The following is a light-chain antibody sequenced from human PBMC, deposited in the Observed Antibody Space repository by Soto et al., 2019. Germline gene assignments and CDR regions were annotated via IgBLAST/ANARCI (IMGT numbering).Light chain of an antibody. CDR2: GAS. J-gene: IGKJ1*01. V-gene: IGKV1-5*03. Sequence: DIQMTQSPSTLSASVGDRVTITCRASQSISSWLAWYQQKPGKAPKLLIYGASTSERGVPSRFSGSGSGTEFTLTISSLEPDDSATYYCQQYNSYPTFGQGTKVEI. CDR1: QSISSW. CDR3: QQYNSYPT.